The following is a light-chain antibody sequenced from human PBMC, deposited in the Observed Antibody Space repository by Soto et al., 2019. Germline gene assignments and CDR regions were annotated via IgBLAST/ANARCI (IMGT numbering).Light chain of an antibody. Sequence: DIVMTQSPDSLAVSLGERATINCKSSQSVLSSSNNKNYVAWYQQKLGQPPKLLIYWASSRESGVPDRFSGSGSGTDFTLTISSLQAEDVAVYYCQQYRSAPRTFGQGTKVEIK. V-gene: IGKV4-1*01. CDR3: QQYRSAPRT. CDR2: WAS. J-gene: IGKJ1*01. CDR1: QSVLSSSNNKNY.